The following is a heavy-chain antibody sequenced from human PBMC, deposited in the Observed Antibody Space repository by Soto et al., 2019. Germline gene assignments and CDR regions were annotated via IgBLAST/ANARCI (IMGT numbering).Heavy chain of an antibody. CDR1: GFTFSSYS. CDR2: ISSGNTYI. D-gene: IGHD3-16*02. Sequence: EVQLVESGGGLVKPGGSLRLSCAASGFTFSSYSMNWVRQAPGKGLEWVSSISSGNTYIYYADSVKGRFTISRDNAKNPLYLQMNSRRAEGSAVHYCAGGVIGGRDWYFAFWGRGTLVTVSS. J-gene: IGHJ2*01. V-gene: IGHV3-21*01. CDR3: AGGVIGGRDWYFAF.